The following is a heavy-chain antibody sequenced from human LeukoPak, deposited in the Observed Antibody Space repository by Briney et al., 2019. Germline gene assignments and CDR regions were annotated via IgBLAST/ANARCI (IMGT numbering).Heavy chain of an antibody. Sequence: SETLSLTCTVSGASISSYYWSWIRQPPGKGLEWIGYLHYSGITNYNSSLKSRVTISPDTSKNQMSLKLSSVTAADTAVYYCVRAGGQWTGIDFWGQGTLVTVSS. D-gene: IGHD6-19*01. J-gene: IGHJ4*02. CDR2: LHYSGIT. V-gene: IGHV4-59*01. CDR1: GASISSYY. CDR3: VRAGGQWTGIDF.